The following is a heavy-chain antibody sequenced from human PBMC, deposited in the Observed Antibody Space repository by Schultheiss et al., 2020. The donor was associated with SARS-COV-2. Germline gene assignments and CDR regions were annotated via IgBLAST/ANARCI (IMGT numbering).Heavy chain of an antibody. J-gene: IGHJ4*02. CDR2: ISGSGSST. Sequence: GGSLRLSCAASGFTFSSYGMHWVRQAPGKGLEWVSGISGSGSSTYYADSVKGRFTISRDNSKNTLYLQMNSLRAEDTAVYYCAKGVWELPCFDYWGQGTLVTVSS. CDR1: GFTFSSYG. D-gene: IGHD1-26*01. V-gene: IGHV3-23*01. CDR3: AKGVWELPCFDY.